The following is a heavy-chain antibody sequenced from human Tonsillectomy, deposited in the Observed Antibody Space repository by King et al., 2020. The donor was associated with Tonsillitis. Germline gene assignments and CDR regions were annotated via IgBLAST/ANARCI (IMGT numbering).Heavy chain of an antibody. CDR3: ARDRLLIPTYYMDV. J-gene: IGHJ6*03. Sequence: VQLVESGGGLVQPGGSLRLSCAASGFTFSSYSMNWVRKAPGKGREWVSYISSSSSTIYYADSVKGRFTISRDNAKNSLYLQLNSLRAEDTAVYYCARDRLLIPTYYMDVWGKGTTVTVSS. CDR2: ISSSSSTI. CDR1: GFTFSSYS. V-gene: IGHV3-48*01. D-gene: IGHD3-16*01.